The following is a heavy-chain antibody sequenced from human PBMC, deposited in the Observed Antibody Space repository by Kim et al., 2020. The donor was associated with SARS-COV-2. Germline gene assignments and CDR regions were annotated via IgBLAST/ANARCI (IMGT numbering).Heavy chain of an antibody. J-gene: IGHJ3*02. D-gene: IGHD3-10*01. CDR2: IGTASST. V-gene: IGHV3-13*01. Sequence: GGSLRLSCAASGFTFSSYDMHWVRQATGKGLEWVSSIGTASSTYYQGSAKGRFTISRENAKNSLYLQMNSLIAGDAAVYYCARGGGSGSYSGDAFDIWGQGTMVTVSS. CDR3: ARGGGSGSYSGDAFDI. CDR1: GFTFSSYD.